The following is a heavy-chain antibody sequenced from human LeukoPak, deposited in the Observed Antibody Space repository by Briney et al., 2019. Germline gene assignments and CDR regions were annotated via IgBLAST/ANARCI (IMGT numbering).Heavy chain of an antibody. D-gene: IGHD5-12*01. Sequence: PGGSLRLSCAASGFTFSSYSMNWVRQAPGKGLEWVSYISSSSSTIYYADSVKGRFTISRDNAKNSLYLQMNSLRAEDTAVYYCARDQVATMMRPVKRKEGFDAFDIWGQGTMVTVSS. V-gene: IGHV3-48*01. CDR3: ARDQVATMMRPVKRKEGFDAFDI. J-gene: IGHJ3*02. CDR1: GFTFSSYS. CDR2: ISSSSSTI.